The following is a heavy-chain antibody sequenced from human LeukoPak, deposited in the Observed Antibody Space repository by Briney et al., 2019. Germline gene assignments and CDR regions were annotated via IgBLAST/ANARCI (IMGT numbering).Heavy chain of an antibody. CDR1: GFTFSIHA. CDR2: ITGNSVNT. D-gene: IGHD6-19*01. Sequence: QSGGSLRLSCAASGFTFSIHAMNWVRQAPGKGLEWVSVITGNSVNTFYADSVKGRFTISRDNSKNTLYMYMNSLRAEDAAVYYCVKAASGGWYDTNFDYWGQGTLVTVSS. CDR3: VKAASGGWYDTNFDY. V-gene: IGHV3-23*01. J-gene: IGHJ4*02.